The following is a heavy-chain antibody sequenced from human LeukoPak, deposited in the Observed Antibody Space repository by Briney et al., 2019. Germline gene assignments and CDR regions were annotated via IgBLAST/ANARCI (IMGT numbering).Heavy chain of an antibody. Sequence: GGSLRLSCAASGFTFSSYWMHWVRQAPGKGLVWVSRINSDGSSTSYADSVKGRFTISRDNAKNTLYLQMNSLRAEDTAVYYCARDKSLYSSGWYLSRWFDPWGQGTLVTVSS. CDR3: ARDKSLYSSGWYLSRWFDP. D-gene: IGHD6-19*01. V-gene: IGHV3-74*01. CDR2: INSDGSST. J-gene: IGHJ5*02. CDR1: GFTFSSYW.